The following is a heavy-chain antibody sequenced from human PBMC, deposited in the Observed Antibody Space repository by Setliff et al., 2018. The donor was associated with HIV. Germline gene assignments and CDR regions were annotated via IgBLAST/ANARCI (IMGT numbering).Heavy chain of an antibody. J-gene: IGHJ4*02. Sequence: GASVKVSCKSSGYTFTDYFLYWVRQAPGQGLEWMGRINPNSGDTNYAQNFQGRVTVTRGTSISTVFMELSGLRSDDTALYYCARSDRLFFDYWGQGTLVTVSS. D-gene: IGHD3-3*01. CDR1: GYTFTDYF. CDR3: ARSDRLFFDY. CDR2: INPNSGDT. V-gene: IGHV1-2*06.